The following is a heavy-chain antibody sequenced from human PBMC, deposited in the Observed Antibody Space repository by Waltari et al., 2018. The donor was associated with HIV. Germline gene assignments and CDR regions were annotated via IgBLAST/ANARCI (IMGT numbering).Heavy chain of an antibody. D-gene: IGHD2-15*01. Sequence: QVQLQQWGAGLLKSSETLSLTCAVYGESFSGYYWSWIRQPPGKGLEWLGEIHQSGSTNFNVSLKSRVTISADTSKNQFSLKVSSVTAADTAEYFCARGMSVARYMDVWDKGTTVTVSS. CDR3: ARGMSVARYMDV. CDR1: GESFSGYY. J-gene: IGHJ6*03. V-gene: IGHV4-34*01. CDR2: IHQSGST.